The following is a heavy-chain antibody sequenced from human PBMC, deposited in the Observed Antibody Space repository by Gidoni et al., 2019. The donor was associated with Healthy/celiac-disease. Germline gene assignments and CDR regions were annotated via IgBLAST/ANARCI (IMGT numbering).Heavy chain of an antibody. CDR2: ISYDGRNK. V-gene: IGHV3-30*04. CDR1: GFPFSSYA. J-gene: IGHJ5*02. CDR3: ARGVTVTTFDP. Sequence: QVQLVESGGGVVQPGRSLRLSCAASGFPFSSYAMHWVRQVPGKGLGWVAVISYDGRNKYYADNSKNTLYLQMNSLRAEDTAVYYCARGVTVTTFDPWGQGTLVTVSS. D-gene: IGHD4-17*01.